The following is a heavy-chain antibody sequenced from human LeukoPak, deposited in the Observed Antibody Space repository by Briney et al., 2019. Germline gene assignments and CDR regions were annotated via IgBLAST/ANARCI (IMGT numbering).Heavy chain of an antibody. D-gene: IGHD1-26*01. CDR3: ARQVGATLVDY. CDR1: GFTFSSYN. J-gene: IGHJ4*02. V-gene: IGHV3-21*01. CDR2: ISSSSSYI. Sequence: GGSLGLSCAASGFTFSSYNMNWVRQAPGKGLEWVSSISSSSSYIYYADSMKGRFTISRDNAKNSLYLQMNSLRAEDTAVYYCARQVGATLVDYWGQGTLVTVSS.